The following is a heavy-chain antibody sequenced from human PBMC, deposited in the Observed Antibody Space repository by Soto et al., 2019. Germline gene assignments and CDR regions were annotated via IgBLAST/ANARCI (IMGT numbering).Heavy chain of an antibody. CDR3: EANDYGGQLDH. CDR2: ISSSSRHI. J-gene: IGHJ4*02. Sequence: TGGSLRLSCGGSGFTFSTYNLNWVRQAPGRGLEWVASISSSSRHIYYSESLKGRISISRDNAKNSVNLQINSLRGDDTAVYYCEANDYGGQLDHWGQGTLVTVSS. D-gene: IGHD4-17*01. CDR1: GFTFSTYN. V-gene: IGHV3-21*06.